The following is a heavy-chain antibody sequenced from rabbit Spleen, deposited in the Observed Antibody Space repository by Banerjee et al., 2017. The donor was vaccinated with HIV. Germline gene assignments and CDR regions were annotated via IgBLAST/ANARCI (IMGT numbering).Heavy chain of an antibody. CDR3: ARDTWAFNL. V-gene: IGHV1S40*01. Sequence: QSLEESGGDLVKPGASLTLTCTASGVSFSSSSYMCWVRQAPGKGLEWIACIDTGSSGFTYFATWAQGRFTCSKTSSTTVTLQMTRLTAADTATYFCARDTWAFNLWGPGTLVTVS. D-gene: IGHD3-1*01. J-gene: IGHJ4*01. CDR2: IDTGSSGFT. CDR1: GVSFSSSSY.